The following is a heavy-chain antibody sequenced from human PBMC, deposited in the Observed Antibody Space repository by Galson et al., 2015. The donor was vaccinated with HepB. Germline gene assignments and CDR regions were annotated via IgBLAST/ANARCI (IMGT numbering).Heavy chain of an antibody. V-gene: IGHV4-34*01. D-gene: IGHD6-19*01. Sequence: ETLSLTCAVYGGSFSGYYWSWIRQPPGKGLEWIGEINHSGSTNYNPSPKSRVTISVDTSKNQFSLKMSSVTAADTAVYYGARAVVAGTGWFDPWGQGTLVTVSS. J-gene: IGHJ5*02. CDR1: GGSFSGYY. CDR2: INHSGST. CDR3: ARAVVAGTGWFDP.